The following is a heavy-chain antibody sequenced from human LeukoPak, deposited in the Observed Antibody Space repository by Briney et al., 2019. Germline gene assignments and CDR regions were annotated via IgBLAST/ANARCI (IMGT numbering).Heavy chain of an antibody. V-gene: IGHV1-46*01. CDR3: ARAASSSGRRLDY. D-gene: IGHD3-10*01. CDR2: INPSGGST. CDR1: GYTFTSYY. Sequence: ASVKVSCKASGYTFTSYYMHWVRQAPGQGLQWMGIINPSGGSTNYAQKFQGKVTMTRDTSTSTVYMELSSLRSEDTAVYYCARAASSSGRRLDYWGQGTLVTVSS. J-gene: IGHJ4*02.